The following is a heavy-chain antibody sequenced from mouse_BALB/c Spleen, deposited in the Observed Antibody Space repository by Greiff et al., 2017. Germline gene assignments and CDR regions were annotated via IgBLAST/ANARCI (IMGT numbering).Heavy chain of an antibody. Sequence: QVQLQQSGAELVKPGASVKLSCKTSGYTFTSYWIQWVKQRPGQGLGWIGEIFPGTGTTYYNEKFKGKATLTIDTSSSTAYMQLSSLTSEDSAVYFCARGALLRSFDYWGQGTTLTVSS. CDR1: GYTFTSYW. CDR2: IFPGTGTT. V-gene: IGHV1S132*01. J-gene: IGHJ2*01. CDR3: ARGALLRSFDY. D-gene: IGHD1-1*01.